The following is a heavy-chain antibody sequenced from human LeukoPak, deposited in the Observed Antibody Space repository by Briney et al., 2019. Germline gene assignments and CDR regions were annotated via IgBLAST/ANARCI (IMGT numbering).Heavy chain of an antibody. CDR2: IYYSGIT. J-gene: IGHJ4*02. CDR1: GGSISSSSYY. V-gene: IGHV4-39*07. Sequence: SETLSLTCTVSGGSISSSSYYWGWIRQPPGKGLEWIGSIYYSGITYYNPSLKSRVTISVDTSKNQFSLKLSSVTAADTAVYYCARSPTKRVPEDYWGQGALVTVSS. CDR3: ARSPTKRVPEDY. D-gene: IGHD2-2*01.